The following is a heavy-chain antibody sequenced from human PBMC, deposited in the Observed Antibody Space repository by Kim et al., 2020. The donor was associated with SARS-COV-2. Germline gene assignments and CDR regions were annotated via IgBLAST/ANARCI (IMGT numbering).Heavy chain of an antibody. V-gene: IGHV4-59*09. D-gene: IGHD2-2*01. J-gene: IGHJ4*02. CDR3: ARGDVVVPAATN. Sequence: NYNPSLKSRVTRSVDTSKNQFSLKLSSVTAADTAVYYCARGDVVVPAATNWGQGTLVTVSS.